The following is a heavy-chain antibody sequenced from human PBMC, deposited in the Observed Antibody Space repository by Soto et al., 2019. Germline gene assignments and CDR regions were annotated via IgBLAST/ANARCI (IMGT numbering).Heavy chain of an antibody. CDR2: INYSGST. J-gene: IGHJ5*02. V-gene: IGHV4-39*01. CDR3: ATRWAIAPGRGGWFDP. D-gene: IGHD6-13*01. CDR1: DASVSNSHFY. Sequence: PSETLSLTCTVSDASVSNSHFYWGWMRQPPGKGLEWIGSINYSGSTYYNPSLQSRLTISVDTSNYQFSLKLSSVTAADTGVYYCATRWAIAPGRGGWFDPWGQGTLVTVSS.